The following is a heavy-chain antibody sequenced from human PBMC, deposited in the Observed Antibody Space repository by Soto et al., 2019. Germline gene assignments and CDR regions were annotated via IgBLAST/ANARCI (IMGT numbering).Heavy chain of an antibody. V-gene: IGHV3-30-3*01. CDR1: GFTFSSYA. J-gene: IGHJ4*02. Sequence: GGSLRLSCAASGFTFSSYAMHWVRQAPGKGLEWVAVISYDGSNKYYADSVKGRFTISRDNSKNTLYLQMNSLRAEDTAVYYCARDSPRDCTNGVCYTGGLDYWGQGTLVTVSS. CDR2: ISYDGSNK. CDR3: ARDSPRDCTNGVCYTGGLDY. D-gene: IGHD2-8*01.